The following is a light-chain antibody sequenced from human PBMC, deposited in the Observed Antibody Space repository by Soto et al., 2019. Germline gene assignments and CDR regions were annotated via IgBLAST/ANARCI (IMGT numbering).Light chain of an antibody. V-gene: IGKV1-5*01. CDR2: DAS. CDR1: QSISAW. CDR3: QQYSSYPYT. J-gene: IGKJ2*01. Sequence: DIQMTQSPSTLSASVGDRVTITCRASQSISAWLAWYQQIPGKAPKLLIYDASSLESGVPSRFSGSGSGTEFTLTISGLQPDDFATYYCQQYSSYPYTFGQGTNLGIK.